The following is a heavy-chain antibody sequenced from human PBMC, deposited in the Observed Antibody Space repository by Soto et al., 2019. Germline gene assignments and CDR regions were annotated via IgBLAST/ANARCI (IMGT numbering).Heavy chain of an antibody. CDR3: ARDGLYYDFWSGYYTY. CDR2: IKQDGSEK. CDR1: GFTFSSYW. D-gene: IGHD3-3*01. V-gene: IGHV3-7*01. Sequence: GGSLRLSCAASGFTFSSYWMSWVRQAPGKGLEWVANIKQDGSEKYYVDSVKGRLTISRDNAKNSLYLQMNSLRAEDTAVYYCARDGLYYDFWSGYYTYWGQGTLVTVS. J-gene: IGHJ4*02.